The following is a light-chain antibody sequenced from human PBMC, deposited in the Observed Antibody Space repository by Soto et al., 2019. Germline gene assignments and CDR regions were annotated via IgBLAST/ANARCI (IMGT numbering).Light chain of an antibody. CDR1: QSISSW. Sequence: DIEMTQSPSTLAASFGDRVTITCRAGQSISSWLAWYQQKPGKAPKLLIYKASSLESGVPSRLSGSGSGTEFTLTISSLQPDDFATYYCQQYNSYWAFGPGTKVDIK. CDR3: QQYNSYWA. V-gene: IGKV1-5*03. CDR2: KAS. J-gene: IGKJ3*01.